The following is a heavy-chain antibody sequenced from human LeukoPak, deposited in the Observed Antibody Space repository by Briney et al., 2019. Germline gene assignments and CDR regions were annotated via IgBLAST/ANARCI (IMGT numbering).Heavy chain of an antibody. CDR1: GFTFSSYA. CDR3: AKAGDCNNYNYFRMDA. J-gene: IGHJ6*02. Sequence: GGSLRLSCAASGFTFSSYAMSWVRQAPGKGLEWVSAISGSGGSTYYADSVKGRFTISRDNSKNTLYLQMNSLRAEDTAVYYCAKAGDCNNYNYFRMDAWGQGTTVTVSS. CDR2: ISGSGGST. V-gene: IGHV3-23*01. D-gene: IGHD2/OR15-2a*01.